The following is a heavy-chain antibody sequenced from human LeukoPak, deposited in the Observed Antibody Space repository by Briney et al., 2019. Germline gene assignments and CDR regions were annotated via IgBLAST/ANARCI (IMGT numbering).Heavy chain of an antibody. CDR1: GFTFSGSA. J-gene: IGHJ5*02. Sequence: PGWSLRLSCAASGFTFSGSAMHWVRQASGKGLDWVGRIRSKANSYATAYVASVKGRFTISRDDSKNTAYLQMNSLKTEDTAVYYCTRHVDAAPGEQFDPWGQGTLVTVSS. V-gene: IGHV3-73*01. CDR3: TRHVDAAPGEQFDP. CDR2: IRSKANSYAT. D-gene: IGHD6-13*01.